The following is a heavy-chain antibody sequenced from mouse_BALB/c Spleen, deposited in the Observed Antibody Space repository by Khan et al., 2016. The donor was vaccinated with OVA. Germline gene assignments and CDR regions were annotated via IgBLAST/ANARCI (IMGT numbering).Heavy chain of an antibody. CDR3: ARAYYRYDGYYAMDY. CDR2: IWGGGGT. D-gene: IGHD2-14*01. Sequence: VQLQESGPGLVAPSQSLSITCTVSGFSLSRYNIHWVRQPPGKGLEWLGMIWGGGGTNYNSTLKSRLSISKDNSKSHVFLQMNSLQTDDTAMYYCARAYYRYDGYYAMDYWGQGTSVTVSS. V-gene: IGHV2-6-4*01. CDR1: GFSLSRYN. J-gene: IGHJ4*01.